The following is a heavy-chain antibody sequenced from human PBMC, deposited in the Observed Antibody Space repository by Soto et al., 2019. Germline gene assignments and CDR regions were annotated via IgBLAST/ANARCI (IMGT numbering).Heavy chain of an antibody. J-gene: IGHJ4*02. V-gene: IGHV3-48*01. CDR1: GFTFSSYT. Sequence: GGSLRLSCAASGFTFSSYTMNWVRLAPGKGLEWVSYISSSTSTIKYADSVKGRFTISRDNFKNTLHLQMNSLRAEDTAVYYCAKALGELSPESFDYWGQGILVTVSS. CDR2: ISSSTSTI. D-gene: IGHD3-16*02. CDR3: AKALGELSPESFDY.